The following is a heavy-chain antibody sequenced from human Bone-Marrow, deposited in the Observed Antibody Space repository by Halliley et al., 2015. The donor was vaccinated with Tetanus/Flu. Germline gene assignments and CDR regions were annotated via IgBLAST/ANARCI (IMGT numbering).Heavy chain of an antibody. CDR1: GFSFSSYE. V-gene: IGHV3-48*03. J-gene: IGHJ4*02. CDR2: ISSSGSIM. CDR3: AKKSGRGFDF. Sequence: SLRLSCAASGFSFSSYEINWVRQAPGKGLEWVSYISSSGSIMYYADSVKGRFAISRDYSKNSLYLQMNSLRAEDTAVYYCAKKSGRGFDFWGQGTLVTVSS. D-gene: IGHD3-10*01.